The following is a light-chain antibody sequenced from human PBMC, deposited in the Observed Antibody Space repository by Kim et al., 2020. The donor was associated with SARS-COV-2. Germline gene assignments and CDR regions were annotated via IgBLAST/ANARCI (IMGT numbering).Light chain of an antibody. Sequence: ASVGDRVTIPCRASQDIRNDLGWYQQNPGRAPKRLIYGASSLQSGVPSRFSGSGSGTEFTLTITSVQPEDFATYFCLQHSTYPITFGQGTRLEIK. CDR3: LQHSTYPIT. CDR1: QDIRND. CDR2: GAS. J-gene: IGKJ5*01. V-gene: IGKV1-17*01.